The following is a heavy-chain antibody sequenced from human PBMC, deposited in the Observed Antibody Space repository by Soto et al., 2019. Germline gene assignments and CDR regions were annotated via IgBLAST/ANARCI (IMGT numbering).Heavy chain of an antibody. D-gene: IGHD3-9*01. Sequence: QVQLQESGPSLVKPSGTLSLTCVITNTSISSSNWWSWVRQAPGKGLEWIGEIYHTGRTNYAPSLKSRVTMSIDKSNNRFSLRVTSLTAADTAVYYCVRDEAHYDILTGSSLGRAFDIWGQGTMVTVSS. CDR1: NTSISSSNW. CDR3: VRDEAHYDILTGSSLGRAFDI. V-gene: IGHV4-4*02. J-gene: IGHJ3*02. CDR2: IYHTGRT.